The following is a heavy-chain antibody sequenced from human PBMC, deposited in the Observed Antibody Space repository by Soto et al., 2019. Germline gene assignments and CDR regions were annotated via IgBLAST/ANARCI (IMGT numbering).Heavy chain of an antibody. J-gene: IGHJ3*02. D-gene: IGHD2-2*01. CDR3: AKVADCSSTSCYPLDAFDI. Sequence: GGSLRLSCAASGFSFDEYAMHWVRQAPGKGLEWVSGISWNSGTTANADSVKGRFTISRDNAKNSLYLQMNSLRAEDTALYYCAKVADCSSTSCYPLDAFDIWGQGTMVTVSS. CDR1: GFSFDEYA. CDR2: ISWNSGTT. V-gene: IGHV3-9*01.